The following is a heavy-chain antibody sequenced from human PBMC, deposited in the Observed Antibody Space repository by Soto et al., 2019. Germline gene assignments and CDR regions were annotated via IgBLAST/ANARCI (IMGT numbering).Heavy chain of an antibody. CDR3: ARYCSTTSCYTPYYYYGMDV. D-gene: IGHD2-2*02. J-gene: IGHJ6*02. Sequence: PGESLKISCKGSGYSFTSYWISWVRQMPGKGLEWMGRIDPSDSYTNYSPSFQGHVTISADKSISTAYLQWSSLKASDTAMYYCARYCSTTSCYTPYYYYGMDVWGQGTTVTVSS. CDR2: IDPSDSYT. V-gene: IGHV5-10-1*01. CDR1: GYSFTSYW.